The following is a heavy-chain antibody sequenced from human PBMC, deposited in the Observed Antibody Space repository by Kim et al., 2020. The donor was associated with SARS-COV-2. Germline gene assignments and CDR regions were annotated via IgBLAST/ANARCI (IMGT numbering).Heavy chain of an antibody. Sequence: GGSLRLSCAASGFTFSSYWMSWVRQTPGKGLEWVANIKQDGSEKYYVDSVKGRFTISRDNAKNSLYLQINSLRAEDTAVYYCARDLGVRGVTNIFYYYYGMDVWGQGTTVTVSS. CDR1: GFTFSSYW. V-gene: IGHV3-7*01. CDR2: IKQDGSEK. J-gene: IGHJ6*02. CDR3: ARDLGVRGVTNIFYYYYGMDV. D-gene: IGHD3-10*01.